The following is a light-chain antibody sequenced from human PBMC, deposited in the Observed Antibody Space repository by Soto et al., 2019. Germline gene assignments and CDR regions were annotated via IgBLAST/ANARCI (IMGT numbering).Light chain of an antibody. J-gene: IGKJ2*01. V-gene: IGKV3-20*01. CDR2: GSS. CDR3: HQYGSSPPYT. Sequence: LVLTQSPGTLSLSPGERATLSCRASQSVSNNYFAWYQQKPGQAPRLLIFGSSDRATGIPDRFSGSGSGTDFTLTISRLEPDDFAVDYCHQYGSSPPYTFGQGTKLEIK. CDR1: QSVSNNY.